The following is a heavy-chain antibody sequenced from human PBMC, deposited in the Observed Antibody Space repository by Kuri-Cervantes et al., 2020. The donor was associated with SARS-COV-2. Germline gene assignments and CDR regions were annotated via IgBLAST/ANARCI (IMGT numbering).Heavy chain of an antibody. CDR2: INPNTGGT. Sequence: ASVKVSCKASGYTFTAYYIHWVRQAPGQGLEWMGWINPNTGGTDYPQEFQGRVTMTRDTSISTAYMELSRLRSDDTAVYYCASSGITGTLTGFDYWGQGTLVTVSS. J-gene: IGHJ4*02. CDR1: GYTFTAYY. D-gene: IGHD1/OR15-1a*01. CDR3: ASSGITGTLTGFDY. V-gene: IGHV1-2*02.